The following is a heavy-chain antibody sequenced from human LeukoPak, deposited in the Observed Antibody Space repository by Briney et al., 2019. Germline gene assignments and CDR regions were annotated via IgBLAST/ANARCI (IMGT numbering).Heavy chain of an antibody. V-gene: IGHV4-59*01. D-gene: IGHD5-18*01. CDR3: ARAVDTAMAKQLYNWFDP. J-gene: IGHJ5*02. Sequence: SETLSLTCTVSGGSISSYYWSWIRQPPGKGLEWIGYIYYSGSTNYNPSLKSRVTISVDTSKNQFSLKLSSVTAADTAVYYCARAVDTAMAKQLYNWFDPWGQGTLVTVSS. CDR1: GGSISSYY. CDR2: IYYSGST.